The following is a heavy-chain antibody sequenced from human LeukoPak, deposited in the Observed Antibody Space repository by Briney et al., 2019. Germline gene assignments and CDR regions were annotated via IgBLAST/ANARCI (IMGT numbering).Heavy chain of an antibody. CDR1: GFTVSSNY. J-gene: IGHJ4*02. V-gene: IGHV3-66*01. Sequence: VGSLRLSCGASGFTVSSNYISWVRQAPGKGLEWVSVIYSGGSTYYTDSVKGRFTISRDNSKNTVYLQMSNLRAEDTAVYYCAKDATNGWWDNFDTWGQGTLVTVSS. CDR2: IYSGGST. CDR3: AKDATNGWWDNFDT. D-gene: IGHD6-19*01.